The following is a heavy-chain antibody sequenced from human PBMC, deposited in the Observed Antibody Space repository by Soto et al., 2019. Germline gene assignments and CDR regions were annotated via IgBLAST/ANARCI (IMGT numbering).Heavy chain of an antibody. CDR2: ISAYNGNT. CDR1: GYTFTSYG. CDR3: AATCGGDCYEAFDI. J-gene: IGHJ3*02. V-gene: IGHV1-18*01. Sequence: ASVKVSCKASGYTFTSYGISWVRQAPGQGLEWMGWISAYNGNTNYAQKLQGRVTMTTDTSTSTAYMELRSLRSDDTAVYYCAATCGGDCYEAFDIWGQGTMVTVSS. D-gene: IGHD2-21*01.